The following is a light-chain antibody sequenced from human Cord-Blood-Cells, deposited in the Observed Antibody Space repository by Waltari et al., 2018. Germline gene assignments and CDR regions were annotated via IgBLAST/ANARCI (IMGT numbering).Light chain of an antibody. CDR3: CSYAGSSAWV. V-gene: IGLV2-23*01. Sequence: QSALTQPASVSGSPGQSITISCTGTSSDVRSYNLVSWYQQHPGNAPKLMIYEGRKRPSGVSNRFSGSKAGNTASLTITGLQAGDEADYYCCSYAGSSAWVFGGGTKLPVL. J-gene: IGLJ3*02. CDR2: EGR. CDR1: SSDVRSYNL.